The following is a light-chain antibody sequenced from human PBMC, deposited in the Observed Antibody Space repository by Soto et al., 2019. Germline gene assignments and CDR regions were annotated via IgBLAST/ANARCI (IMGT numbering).Light chain of an antibody. J-gene: IGKJ4*01. Sequence: EIVLTHSPGTLSLSPGERATLSCRASLPVSNNYLAWYQQMAGQAPRLIIYDASTRATGIPARFSGSQSGTEFTLTISSLLSEDFAVYSCQQYNNWPLTFGGGTKVDIK. V-gene: IGKV3D-15*01. CDR2: DAS. CDR1: LPVSNN. CDR3: QQYNNWPLT.